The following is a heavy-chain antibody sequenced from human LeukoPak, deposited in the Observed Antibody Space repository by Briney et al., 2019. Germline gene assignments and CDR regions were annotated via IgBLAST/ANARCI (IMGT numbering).Heavy chain of an antibody. Sequence: GGSLRLSCVASGFTFSGAAIHWVRQASGKGLEWVGRIRSKPNNYAAAYGASVKGRFTISRDDSENTAYLQMNSLKSDDTAVYFCASELRYYFTMDVWGQGTTVTVSS. CDR2: IRSKPNNYAA. CDR3: ASELRYYFTMDV. D-gene: IGHD3-10*01. V-gene: IGHV3-73*01. CDR1: GFTFSGAA. J-gene: IGHJ6*02.